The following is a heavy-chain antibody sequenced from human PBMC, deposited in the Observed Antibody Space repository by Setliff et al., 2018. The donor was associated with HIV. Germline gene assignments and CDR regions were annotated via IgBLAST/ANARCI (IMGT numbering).Heavy chain of an antibody. CDR1: GGSISSYY. CDR2: FRPSGNA. CDR3: ASSRGHSAAPNEFFDY. Sequence: PSETLSLTCTVSGGSISSYYWSWIRQPAGKGLEWIGRFRPSGNAYYRDPYYNPSLKSRVTMSVDTSKNQFSLKLSSVTAADTAVYYCASSRGHSAAPNEFFDYWGQGTLVTVSS. D-gene: IGHD2-2*01. V-gene: IGHV4-4*07. J-gene: IGHJ4*02.